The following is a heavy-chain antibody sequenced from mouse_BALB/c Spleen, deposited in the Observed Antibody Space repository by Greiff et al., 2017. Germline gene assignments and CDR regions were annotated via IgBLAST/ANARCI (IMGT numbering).Heavy chain of an antibody. Sequence: EVQLVESGGGLVQPGGSRKLSCAASGFTFSSFGMHWVRQAPEKGLEWVAYISSGSSTIYYADTVKGRFTISRDNPKNTLFLQMTSLRSEDTAMYYCARLGPPTMITTWYFDVWGAGTTVTVSS. CDR2: ISSGSSTI. CDR3: ARLGPPTMITTWYFDV. J-gene: IGHJ1*01. V-gene: IGHV5-17*02. CDR1: GFTFSSFG. D-gene: IGHD2-4*01.